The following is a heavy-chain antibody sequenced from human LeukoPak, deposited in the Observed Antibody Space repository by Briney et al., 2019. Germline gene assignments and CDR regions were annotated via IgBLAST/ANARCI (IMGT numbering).Heavy chain of an antibody. D-gene: IGHD6-13*01. CDR1: GFTLSSYA. Sequence: PGGSLRLSCAASGFTLSSYAMSWVRQAPGKGLEWVSAISGSGGSTYYAGSVKGRFTISRDNSKNTLYLQMNSLRAEDMAVYYCAKDQQLVFDYWGQGTLVTVSS. CDR2: ISGSGGST. CDR3: AKDQQLVFDY. J-gene: IGHJ4*02. V-gene: IGHV3-23*01.